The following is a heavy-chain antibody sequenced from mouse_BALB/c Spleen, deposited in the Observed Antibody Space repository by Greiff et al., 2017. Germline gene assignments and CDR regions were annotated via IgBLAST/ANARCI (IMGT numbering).Heavy chain of an antibody. Sequence: EVMLVESGGGLVQPGGSRKLSCAASGFTFSSFGMHWVRQAPEKGLEWVAYISSGSSTIYYADTVKGRFTISRDNPKNTLFLQMTSLRSEDTAMYYCARDPYGYDGFYYFDYWGQGTTLTVSS. CDR1: GFTFSSFG. D-gene: IGHD2-2*01. V-gene: IGHV5-17*02. CDR3: ARDPYGYDGFYYFDY. CDR2: ISSGSSTI. J-gene: IGHJ2*01.